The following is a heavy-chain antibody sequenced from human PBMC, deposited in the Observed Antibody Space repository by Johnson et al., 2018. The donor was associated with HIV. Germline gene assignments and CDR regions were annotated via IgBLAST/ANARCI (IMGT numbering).Heavy chain of an antibody. D-gene: IGHD6-13*01. CDR2: IRYDGDNK. CDR1: GFTFSYYG. V-gene: IGHV3-30*02. J-gene: IGHJ3*02. CDR3: AKDIGGSAAAQGAFDI. Sequence: VQLVESGGGVVQPGGSLRLSCAAFGFTFSYYGMHWVRQAPGKGLEWVAFIRYDGDNKYYGDSVKGRFTISRDNSKDTLYLQMNGLRPEDTAVYYCAKDIGGSAAAQGAFDIWGQGTMVTVSS.